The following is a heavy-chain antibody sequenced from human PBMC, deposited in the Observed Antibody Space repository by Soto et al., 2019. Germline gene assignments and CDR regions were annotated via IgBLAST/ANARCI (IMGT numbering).Heavy chain of an antibody. J-gene: IGHJ6*02. CDR3: ARDRSYSSSWYPTHIYYYDGMDV. CDR1: GYTFTGYY. V-gene: IGHV1-2*04. D-gene: IGHD6-13*01. Sequence: QVQLVQSGAEVKKPGASVKVSCKASGYTFTGYYMHWVRQAPGQGLEWMGWINPNSGGTNYAQKFQGWVTMTRDTAMSTAFMELIRLRSDDTDVYYCARDRSYSSSWYPTHIYYYDGMDVWGQGTTVTVSS. CDR2: INPNSGGT.